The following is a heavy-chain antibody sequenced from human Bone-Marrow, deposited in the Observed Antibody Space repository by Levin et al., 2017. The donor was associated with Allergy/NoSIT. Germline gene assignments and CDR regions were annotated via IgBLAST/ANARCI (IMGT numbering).Heavy chain of an antibody. CDR1: GFTFEIYG. J-gene: IGHJ4*02. Sequence: GASVKVSCSVSGFTFEIYGMNWVRQAPGKRLEWVSHISASGSPTYYADPVRGRFTISRDNAKQSLYLQMTSLRVEDTAVYYCARGLFDFWGQGALVTVSS. V-gene: IGHV3-48*04. CDR2: ISASGSPT. CDR3: ARGLFDF. D-gene: IGHD5-12*01.